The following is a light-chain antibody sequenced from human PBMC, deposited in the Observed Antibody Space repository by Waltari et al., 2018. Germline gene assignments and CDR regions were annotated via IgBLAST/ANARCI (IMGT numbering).Light chain of an antibody. CDR3: ATWDGSLTAWV. V-gene: IGLV1-47*01. Sequence: QSVLPQPPSASGTPGPRVPISCSGSTSNIGRTYVYWYQQFPGTAPKLLVYRNNERPSGVPDRISGSKSGTSASLAISGLRSEDEADYYCATWDGSLTAWVFGGGTKVTVL. CDR1: TSNIGRTY. J-gene: IGLJ3*02. CDR2: RNN.